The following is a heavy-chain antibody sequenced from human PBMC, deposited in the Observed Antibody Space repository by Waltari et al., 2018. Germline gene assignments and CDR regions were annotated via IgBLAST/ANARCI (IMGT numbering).Heavy chain of an antibody. V-gene: IGHV4-59*01. CDR3: ARTLGYCSGGSCPFDY. J-gene: IGHJ4*02. CDR2: IYYSGSP. CDR1: GGSISSYY. Sequence: QVQLQESGPGLVKPSETLSLTCTVSGGSISSYYWSWIRQPPGKGLEWIGYIYYSGSPNYNPSLKSRVTISVDTSKNQFSLKLSSVTAADTAVYYCARTLGYCSGGSCPFDYWGQGTLVTVSS. D-gene: IGHD2-15*01.